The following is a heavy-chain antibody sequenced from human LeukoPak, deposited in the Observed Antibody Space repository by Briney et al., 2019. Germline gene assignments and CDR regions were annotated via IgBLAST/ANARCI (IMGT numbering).Heavy chain of an antibody. CDR2: ISAYNGNT. J-gene: IGHJ4*02. CDR1: GYTFTGYY. V-gene: IGHV1-18*04. CDR3: ARVGYYYDSSGDTSWDY. Sequence: ASVKVSCKASGYTFTGYYMHWVRQAPGQGLEWMGWISAYNGNTNYAQKLQGRVTMTTDTSTSTAYMELRSLRSDDTAVYYCARVGYYYDSSGDTSWDYWGQGTLVTVSS. D-gene: IGHD3-22*01.